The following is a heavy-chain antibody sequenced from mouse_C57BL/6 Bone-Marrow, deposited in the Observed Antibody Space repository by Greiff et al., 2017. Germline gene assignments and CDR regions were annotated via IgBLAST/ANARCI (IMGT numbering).Heavy chain of an antibody. J-gene: IGHJ4*01. Sequence: QVQLQQSGPELVKPGASVKLSCKASGYAFSSSWMNWVKQRPGKGLEWIGRIYPGDGDTNYNGKFKGKATLTADKSSSTAYMQLSSLTSEDSAVYFCALDSSGLYAMDYWGQGTSVTVSS. V-gene: IGHV1-82*01. CDR1: GYAFSSSW. D-gene: IGHD3-2*02. CDR3: ALDSSGLYAMDY. CDR2: IYPGDGDT.